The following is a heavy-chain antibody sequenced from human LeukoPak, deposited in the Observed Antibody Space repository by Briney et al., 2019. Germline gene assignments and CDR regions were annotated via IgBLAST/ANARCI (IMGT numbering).Heavy chain of an antibody. D-gene: IGHD6-13*01. V-gene: IGHV3-21*01. Sequence: GGPLRLSCAASGFTFSSYSMNWVRQAPGKGLEWVSSISSSSSYIYYADSVKGRFTISRDNAKNSLYLQMNSLRAEDTAVYYCAAYSSSWARFDYWGQGTLVTVSS. CDR2: ISSSSSYI. CDR3: AAYSSSWARFDY. J-gene: IGHJ4*02. CDR1: GFTFSSYS.